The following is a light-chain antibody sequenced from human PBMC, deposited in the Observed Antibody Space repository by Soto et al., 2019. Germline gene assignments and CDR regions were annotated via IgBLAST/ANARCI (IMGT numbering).Light chain of an antibody. Sequence: SVLAQAAAVSGSPGQSITISCTGTSSDVGAYIYVSWYQHHPGKAPKVMIYEVTNRPSGVSDRFSGSKSGNTASLTISGLQAEDEADYYCCSYTSSRTYVFGTGTKVT. CDR1: SSDVGAYIY. CDR2: EVT. J-gene: IGLJ1*01. CDR3: CSYTSSRTYV. V-gene: IGLV2-14*01.